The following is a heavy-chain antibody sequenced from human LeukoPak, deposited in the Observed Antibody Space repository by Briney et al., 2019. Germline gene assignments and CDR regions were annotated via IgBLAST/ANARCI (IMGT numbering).Heavy chain of an antibody. V-gene: IGHV4-39*01. Sequence: KPSETLSLTCTVSGGSISSSSYYWGWIRQPPGKGLEWIGSIYYSGSTYYNPSLKSRVTISVDTSKNQFSLKLSSVTAADTAVYYCARHVVLLWFGELREFDYWGQGTLVTVSS. CDR2: IYYSGST. J-gene: IGHJ4*02. CDR1: GGSISSSSYY. D-gene: IGHD3-10*01. CDR3: ARHVVLLWFGELREFDY.